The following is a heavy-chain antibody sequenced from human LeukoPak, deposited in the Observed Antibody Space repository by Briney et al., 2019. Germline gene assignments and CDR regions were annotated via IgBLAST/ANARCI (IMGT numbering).Heavy chain of an antibody. V-gene: IGHV3-20*04. J-gene: IGHJ6*04. CDR3: AELGITMIGGV. CDR1: GCTLDDYG. CDR2: INWNGGSK. D-gene: IGHD3-10*02. Sequence: GWCVRLPRAASGCTLDDYGMSGVRPAPAKGLEGVSGINWNGGSKGYADAVQGRFTISRDNAKNPLYLQMNSLRAEDTAVYYCAELGITMIGGVWGKGTTDAISS.